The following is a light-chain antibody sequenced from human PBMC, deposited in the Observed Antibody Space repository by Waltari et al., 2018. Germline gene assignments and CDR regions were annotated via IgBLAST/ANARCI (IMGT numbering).Light chain of an antibody. CDR2: DAS. CDR1: QSISDY. Sequence: DIQMTQSPSTLSPSVGDTVTITCRASQSISDYLAWYQQKPGKAPKLLLYDASTLKNGVPSRVSGSVSGTEFTLTISSLQPDDFATYYCQHYRGFSSRTFGQGTKVDIK. V-gene: IGKV1-5*01. J-gene: IGKJ1*01. CDR3: QHYRGFSSRT.